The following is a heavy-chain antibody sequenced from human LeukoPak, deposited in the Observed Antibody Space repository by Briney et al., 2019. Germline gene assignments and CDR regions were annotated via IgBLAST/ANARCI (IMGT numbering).Heavy chain of an antibody. CDR1: GGTFISYA. V-gene: IGHV1-69*13. J-gene: IGHJ4*02. CDR2: IIPIFGTA. Sequence: SVKVSCKASGGTFISYAISWVRQAPGQGLEWMGGIIPIFGTANYAQKFQGRVTITADESTSTAYMELSSLRSEDTAVYYCARAAPSLNWGYSYWGQGTLVTVSS. D-gene: IGHD7-27*01. CDR3: ARAAPSLNWGYSY.